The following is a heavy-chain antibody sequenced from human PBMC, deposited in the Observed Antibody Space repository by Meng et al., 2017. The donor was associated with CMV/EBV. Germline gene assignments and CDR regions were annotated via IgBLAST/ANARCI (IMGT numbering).Heavy chain of an antibody. D-gene: IGHD3-22*01. V-gene: IGHV4-34*01. J-gene: IGHJ5*02. Sequence: SETLSLTCAVYGGSFSGYYWSWIRQPPGKGLEWIGEINHSGSTNYNPSLKSRVTISVDTSKNPFSLKLSSVTAADTAVYSCARDTAYYYDSSGYTGYPWGQGTLVTVSS. CDR2: INHSGST. CDR1: GGSFSGYY. CDR3: ARDTAYYYDSSGYTGYP.